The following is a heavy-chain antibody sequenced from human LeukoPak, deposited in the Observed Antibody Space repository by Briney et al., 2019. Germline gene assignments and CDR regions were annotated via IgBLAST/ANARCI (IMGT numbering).Heavy chain of an antibody. J-gene: IGHJ4*02. V-gene: IGHV3-48*04. CDR1: GFTFNKYS. Sequence: GGSLRLSCVASGFTFNKYSMNWVRQAPGKGLEWVSYISSSGSTIYCADSVKGRFTISRDNAKNSLYLQMNSLRAEDTAVYYCASGGIGFELRGYFDYWGQGTLVTVSS. CDR2: ISSSGSTI. D-gene: IGHD1-7*01. CDR3: ASGGIGFELRGYFDY.